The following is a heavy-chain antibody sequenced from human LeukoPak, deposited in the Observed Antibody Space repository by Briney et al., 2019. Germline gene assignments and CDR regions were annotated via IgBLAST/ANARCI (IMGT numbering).Heavy chain of an antibody. Sequence: GGSLRLSCAASGFMFSNFAMSWVRQAPGKGLEWVSAISGSGGSTYYADSVKGRFTISRDNSKNTLYLQMNSLRAEDTAVYYCAKGRTTYYFDYWGQGTLVTVSS. CDR2: ISGSGGST. CDR1: GFMFSNFA. V-gene: IGHV3-23*01. J-gene: IGHJ4*02. D-gene: IGHD1-14*01. CDR3: AKGRTTYYFDY.